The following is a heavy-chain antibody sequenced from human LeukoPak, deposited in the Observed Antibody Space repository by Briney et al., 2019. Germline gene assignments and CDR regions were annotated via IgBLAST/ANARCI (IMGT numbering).Heavy chain of an antibody. V-gene: IGHV3-33*01. D-gene: IGHD3-3*01. CDR2: IWYDGSNK. CDR3: ARDSSPSYDFWSGQNWFDP. CDR1: GFTFSSYG. Sequence: GGSLRLSCAASGFTFSSYGMHWVRQAPGKGLEWVAVIWYDGSNKYYADSVKGRFTISRDNSKNMLYLQMNSLRAEDTAVYYCARDSSPSYDFWSGQNWFDPWGQGTLVTVSS. J-gene: IGHJ5*02.